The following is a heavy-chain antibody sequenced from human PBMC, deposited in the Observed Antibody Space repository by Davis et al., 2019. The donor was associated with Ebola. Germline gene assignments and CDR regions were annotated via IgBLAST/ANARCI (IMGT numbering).Heavy chain of an antibody. V-gene: IGHV3-11*06. J-gene: IGHJ5*01. CDR1: GFSFSDYY. D-gene: IGHD2/OR15-2a*01. Sequence: PGGSLRLSCIASGFSFSDYYMSWIRLAPGKGLEWVSYISPGSITTNYADSVKDRFTISKDNAKSSLYLQMNSLRAEDTAVYFCAKGRRAEFGWFDSWGQGTLVTVSS. CDR2: ISPGSITT. CDR3: AKGRRAEFGWFDS.